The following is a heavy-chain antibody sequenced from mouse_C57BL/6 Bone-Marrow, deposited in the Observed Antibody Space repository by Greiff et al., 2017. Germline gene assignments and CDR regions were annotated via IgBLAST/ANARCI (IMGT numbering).Heavy chain of an antibody. CDR2: IYPGDGDT. CDR1: GYAFSSYW. V-gene: IGHV1-80*01. Sequence: QVQLQQSGAELVKPGASVKISCKASGYAFSSYWMNWVKQRPGKGLEWIGQIYPGDGDTNYNGKFKGKATLTADKSSSTAYMQLSSLTSEDSAVYFCARGTTVVARDFDYWGQGTTLTVSS. D-gene: IGHD1-1*01. J-gene: IGHJ2*01. CDR3: ARGTTVVARDFDY.